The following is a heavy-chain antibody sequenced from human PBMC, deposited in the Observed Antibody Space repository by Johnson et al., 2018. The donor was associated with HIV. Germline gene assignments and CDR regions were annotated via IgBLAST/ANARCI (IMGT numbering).Heavy chain of an antibody. J-gene: IGHJ3*02. V-gene: IGHV3-30-3*01. CDR2: ISYDGSNK. D-gene: IGHD5-18*01. CDR1: GFTFSSYA. Sequence: QMQLVESRGVLVQPGRSLRLSCAASGFTFSSYAMHWVRQAPGKGLEWVAVISYDGSNKYYADSVKGRFTISRDNSKNTLYLQMNSLRAEDTAVYYCARVRGYSYGAHAFDIWGQGTMVTVSS. CDR3: ARVRGYSYGAHAFDI.